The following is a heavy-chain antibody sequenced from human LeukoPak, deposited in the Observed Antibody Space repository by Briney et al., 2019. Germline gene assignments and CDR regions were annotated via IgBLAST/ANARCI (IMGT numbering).Heavy chain of an antibody. CDR2: ISRSGGSI. J-gene: IGHJ3*02. CDR1: EFTFSSHS. CDR3: ARSLKVSAALDVFDI. V-gene: IGHV3-21*01. Sequence: GGSLRLSCAASEFTFSSHSMNWVGQAPGKGLEWVSSISRSGGSIYYADSLKGRFTISRDNAKNSLYLQMNSLRAEDTAVYFCARSLKVSAALDVFDIWGQGTMVTVSS. D-gene: IGHD2-2*01.